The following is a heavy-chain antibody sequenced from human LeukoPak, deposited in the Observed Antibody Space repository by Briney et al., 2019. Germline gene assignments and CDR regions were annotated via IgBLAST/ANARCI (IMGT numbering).Heavy chain of an antibody. J-gene: IGHJ4*02. Sequence: PSETLSPTCAVSGYSLGKNYYWGWIRQPPGKGLEWIGRIYGTGSTSYNPSLMNRVTMSVDTSKNHFSLNLTSVTAADTAVYYCARYDSRGSASTRFDYWGQGILVTISS. CDR1: GYSLGKNYY. V-gene: IGHV4-38-2*01. CDR2: IYGTGST. D-gene: IGHD3-16*01. CDR3: ARYDSRGSASTRFDY.